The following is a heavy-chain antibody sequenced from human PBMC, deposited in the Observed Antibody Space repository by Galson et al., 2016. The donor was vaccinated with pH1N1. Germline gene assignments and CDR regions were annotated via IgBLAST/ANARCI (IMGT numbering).Heavy chain of an antibody. CDR3: ARDSEYSGHEVVH. J-gene: IGHJ4*02. CDR2: ILYDGTNE. Sequence: SLRLSCAASGFTFTAYAMHWVRQAPGKGLEWVAVILYDGTNEYYADSVKGRFTISRDKTQSTVYLQMNSLRTEDTAVYYCARDSEYSGHEVVHWAQGTLVIVSS. V-gene: IGHV3-30*04. D-gene: IGHD5-12*01. CDR1: GFTFTAYA.